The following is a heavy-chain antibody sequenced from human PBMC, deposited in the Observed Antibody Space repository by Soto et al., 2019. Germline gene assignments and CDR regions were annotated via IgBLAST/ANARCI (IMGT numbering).Heavy chain of an antibody. CDR2: IYYSGST. CDR1: GGSISSYY. J-gene: IGHJ5*02. CDR3: ARGPPCDP. V-gene: IGHV4-59*01. Sequence: SETLSLTCTVSGGSISSYYWSWIRQPPGKGLEWIGYIYYSGSTNYNPSLKSRVTISVDTSKNQFSLKLSSVTAADTAVYYCARGPPCDPWGQGTLVTVSS.